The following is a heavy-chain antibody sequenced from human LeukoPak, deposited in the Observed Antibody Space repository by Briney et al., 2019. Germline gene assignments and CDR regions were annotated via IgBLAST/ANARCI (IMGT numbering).Heavy chain of an antibody. Sequence: SETLSLTCTVSGGSISSYYWSWIRQPPGKGLEWVGYIYYGGSTNYNPSLKSRVTISVDTSKNQFSLKLSSVTAADTAVYYCARYYYDSSGYSFDYWGQGTLVTVSS. CDR2: IYYGGST. CDR3: ARYYYDSSGYSFDY. CDR1: GGSISSYY. J-gene: IGHJ4*02. V-gene: IGHV4-59*01. D-gene: IGHD3-22*01.